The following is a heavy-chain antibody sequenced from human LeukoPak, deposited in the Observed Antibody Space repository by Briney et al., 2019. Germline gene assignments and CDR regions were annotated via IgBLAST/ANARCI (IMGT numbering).Heavy chain of an antibody. CDR2: ISYDGSNK. CDR1: GFTFSSYG. V-gene: IGHV3-30*18. CDR3: AKDRYSSGWYSDFDY. D-gene: IGHD6-19*01. J-gene: IGHJ4*02. Sequence: GGSLRLSCAASGFTFSSYGMDWLRQARGQGMTWLAVISYDGSNKYYADSVKGRFTISRDNSKNTLYLQMNSLRAEDTAVYYCAKDRYSSGWYSDFDYWGQGTLVTVSS.